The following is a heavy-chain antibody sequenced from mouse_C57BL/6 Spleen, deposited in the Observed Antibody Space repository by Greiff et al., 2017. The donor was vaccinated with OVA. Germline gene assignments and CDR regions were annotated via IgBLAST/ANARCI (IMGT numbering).Heavy chain of an antibody. CDR1: GYTFTDYN. CDR2: INPNNGGT. CDR3: ARADDYGFAY. D-gene: IGHD2-4*01. J-gene: IGHJ3*01. V-gene: IGHV1-18*01. Sequence: VQLQQSGPELVKPGASVKISCKASGYTFTDYNMDWVKQSHGKSLEWIGDINPNNGGTNYNQKFKGKATLTVDKSSSTAYMELRSLTSEDTAVYYCARADDYGFAYWGQGTLVTVSA.